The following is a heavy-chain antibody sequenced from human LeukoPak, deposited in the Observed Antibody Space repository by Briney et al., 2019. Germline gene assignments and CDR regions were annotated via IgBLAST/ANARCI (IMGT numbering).Heavy chain of an antibody. CDR1: GGSISSSSYY. D-gene: IGHD6-19*01. J-gene: IGHJ4*02. V-gene: IGHV4-39*01. CDR3: ARPRGSGWWLGSDYFDY. Sequence: SETLSLTCTVSGGSISSSSYYWGWIRQPPGKGLEWIGSIYYSGSTYYNPSLKSRVTISVDTSKNQFSLKLSSVTAADTAVYYCARPRGSGWWLGSDYFDYWGQGTLVTVSS. CDR2: IYYSGST.